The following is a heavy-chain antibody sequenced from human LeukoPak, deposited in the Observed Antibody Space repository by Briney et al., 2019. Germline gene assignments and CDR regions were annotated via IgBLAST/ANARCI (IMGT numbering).Heavy chain of an antibody. CDR1: GGSISSASYY. CDR3: ARERLGFDP. Sequence: KASETLSLTCTVSGGSISSASYYWSWIRQPAGKGLEWIGRIYTSGSINDNPSLKSRVTISVDTSKNQFSLKLSSVTAADTAAYYCARERLGFDPWGQGTLVTVSS. J-gene: IGHJ5*02. D-gene: IGHD5-12*01. CDR2: IYTSGSI. V-gene: IGHV4-61*02.